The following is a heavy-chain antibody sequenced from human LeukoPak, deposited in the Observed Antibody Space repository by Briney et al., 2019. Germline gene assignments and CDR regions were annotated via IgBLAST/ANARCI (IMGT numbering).Heavy chain of an antibody. V-gene: IGHV3-74*01. CDR3: ARDNIRSLDY. Sequence: AGGSLRLSCAASGFTFRTYWMHWVRQVPGKGLVWVSRIDSDGSSTSYADFVKGRFTISRDNARSTFYLQMNSLRVEDTAVYYCARDNIRSLDYWGQGTLVTVSS. J-gene: IGHJ4*02. CDR1: GFTFRTYW. CDR2: IDSDGSST. D-gene: IGHD1-14*01.